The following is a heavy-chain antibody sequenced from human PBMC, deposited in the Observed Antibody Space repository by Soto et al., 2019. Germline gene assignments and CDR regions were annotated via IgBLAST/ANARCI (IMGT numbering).Heavy chain of an antibody. CDR3: AHGGYCTNGVCYKGNRWSDP. Sequence: SVKVSCKASGGTFSSYTISWVRQAPGQGLEWMGRIIPILGIANYAQKFQGRVTITADKSTSTAYMELSSLRSEDTAVYYCAHGGYCTNGVCYKGNRWSDPWGQGTLVTVSS. CDR1: GGTFSSYT. D-gene: IGHD2-8*01. CDR2: IIPILGIA. J-gene: IGHJ5*02. V-gene: IGHV1-69*02.